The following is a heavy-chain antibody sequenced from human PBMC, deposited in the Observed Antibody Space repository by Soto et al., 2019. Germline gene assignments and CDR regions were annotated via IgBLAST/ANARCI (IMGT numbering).Heavy chain of an antibody. D-gene: IGHD5-12*01. CDR3: AKSRDGYNPLFDY. V-gene: IGHV3-30*18. Sequence: QVQLVESGGGVVQPGRSLRLSCAASGFTFSSYGMHWVRQAPGKGLEWVAVISYDGSNKYYADSVKGRFTISRDNSKNTLYLQMNCLRAEDTAVYYCAKSRDGYNPLFDYWGQGTLVTVSS. CDR2: ISYDGSNK. J-gene: IGHJ4*02. CDR1: GFTFSSYG.